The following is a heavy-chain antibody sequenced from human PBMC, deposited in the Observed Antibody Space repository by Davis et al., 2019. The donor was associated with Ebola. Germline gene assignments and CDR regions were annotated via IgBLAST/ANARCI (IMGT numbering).Heavy chain of an antibody. Sequence: MPSETLSLTCTVSGGSISSYYWSWIRQPPGKGLEWIGYIYYSGSTYYNPSLKSRVTVSVDTSKNQFSLKLSSVTAADTAVYYCARVRGWQMGRLDYWGQGTLVTVSS. J-gene: IGHJ4*02. CDR3: ARVRGWQMGRLDY. CDR2: IYYSGST. D-gene: IGHD6-19*01. CDR1: GGSISSYY. V-gene: IGHV4-59*12.